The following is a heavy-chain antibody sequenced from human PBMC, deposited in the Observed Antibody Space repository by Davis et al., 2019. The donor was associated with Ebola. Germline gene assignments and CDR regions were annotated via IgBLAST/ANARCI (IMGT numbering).Heavy chain of an antibody. J-gene: IGHJ5*02. CDR2: IYYSGST. V-gene: IGHV4-59*12. CDR3: ARRDDFWSGYYVRSWWFDP. CDR1: GGSISSYY. Sequence: MPSETLSLTFTVPGGSISSYYWSWIRQPPGKGLEWIGYIYYSGSTNYNPSLKSRVTISVDTSKNQFSLKLSSVTAADTAVYYCARRDDFWSGYYVRSWWFDPWGQGTLVTVSS. D-gene: IGHD3-3*01.